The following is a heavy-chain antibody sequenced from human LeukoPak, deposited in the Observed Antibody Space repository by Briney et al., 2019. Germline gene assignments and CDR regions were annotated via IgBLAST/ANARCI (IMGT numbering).Heavy chain of an antibody. Sequence: PSETLSLTCTVSGGSISSYYWSWIRQPPGKGLEWIGYIYYSGSTNYNPSLKSRVTISVDTSKNQFSLKLSSVTAADTAVYYCARARSWNYYFDYWGQGTLVTVSS. D-gene: IGHD1-7*01. CDR2: IYYSGST. J-gene: IGHJ4*02. V-gene: IGHV4-59*01. CDR3: ARARSWNYYFDY. CDR1: GGSISSYY.